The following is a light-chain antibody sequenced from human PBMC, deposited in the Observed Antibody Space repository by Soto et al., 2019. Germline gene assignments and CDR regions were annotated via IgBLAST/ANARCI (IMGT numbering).Light chain of an antibody. CDR1: SSNIGNNY. Sequence: QAVVTQPPSVSAAPGQKVTISCSGSSSNIGNNYVSWYQQLPGTAPKLLIYENNKRPSGIPDRFSGSKSGTSATLGITGLQTGDEADYYCGTWDSSLSAGVFGGGTQLTAL. V-gene: IGLV1-51*02. CDR2: ENN. J-gene: IGLJ7*02. CDR3: GTWDSSLSAGV.